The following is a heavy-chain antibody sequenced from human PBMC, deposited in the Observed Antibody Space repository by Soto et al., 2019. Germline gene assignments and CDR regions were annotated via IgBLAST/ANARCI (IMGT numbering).Heavy chain of an antibody. CDR3: ARAASYSSGWPPFDS. CDR2: IIPIFGTA. Sequence: QVQLVQSGAEVKKPGSSVKVSCKASGGTFSSDDISWVRQAPGQGLEWMGGIIPIFGTANYAQKFQGRVTITADESTSTAYMEPCILRSDDTAVYYCARAASYSSGWPPFDSWGQGTLVTVSS. J-gene: IGHJ4*02. D-gene: IGHD6-19*01. V-gene: IGHV1-69*01. CDR1: GGTFSSDD.